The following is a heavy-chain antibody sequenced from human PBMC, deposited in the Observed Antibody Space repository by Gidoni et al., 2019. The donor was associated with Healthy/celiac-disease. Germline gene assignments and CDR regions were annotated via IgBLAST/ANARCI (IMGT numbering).Heavy chain of an antibody. J-gene: IGHJ5*02. CDR1: GGTFSSYA. CDR2: IIPIFGTA. CDR3: ASSGYYYDSSGYYGWFDP. V-gene: IGHV1-69*01. D-gene: IGHD3-22*01. Sequence: QVQLVQSGAEVKKPGSSVKVSCKASGGTFSSYAISWVRKAPGQGLEWMGGIIPIFGTANYAQKFQGRVTITADESTSTAYMELSSLRSEDTAVYYCASSGYYYDSSGYYGWFDPWGQGTLVTVSS.